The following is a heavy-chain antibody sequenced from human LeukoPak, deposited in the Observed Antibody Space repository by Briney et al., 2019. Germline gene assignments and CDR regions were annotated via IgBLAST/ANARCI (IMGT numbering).Heavy chain of an antibody. CDR3: ARASCSGGTCPRGWYFDY. CDR1: GDSISSYY. J-gene: IGHJ4*02. Sequence: KSSETLSLTCTVSGDSISSYYWSWIRQPPGKGLEWLGYIYYSGSTNYNPSLKSRVTISIDTSKKQFSLRLSSVTAADTAVYYCARASCSGGTCPRGWYFDYWGQGTLVTVSS. D-gene: IGHD2-15*01. V-gene: IGHV4-59*01. CDR2: IYYSGST.